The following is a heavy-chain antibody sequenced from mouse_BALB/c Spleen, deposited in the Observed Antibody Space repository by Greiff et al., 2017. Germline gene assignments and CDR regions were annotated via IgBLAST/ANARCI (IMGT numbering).Heavy chain of an antibody. CDR2: IDPANGNT. CDR1: GFNIKDTY. CDR3: ARNWEYFDV. V-gene: IGHV14-3*02. D-gene: IGHD4-1*01. Sequence: VHVKQSGAELVKPGASVKLSCTASGFNIKDTYMHWVKQRPEQGLEWIGRIDPANGNTKYDPKFQGKATITADTSSNTAYLQLSSLTSEDTAVYYCARNWEYFDVWGAGTTVTVSS. J-gene: IGHJ1*01.